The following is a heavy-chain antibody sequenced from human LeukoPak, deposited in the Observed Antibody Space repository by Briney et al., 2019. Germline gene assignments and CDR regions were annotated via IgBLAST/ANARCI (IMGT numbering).Heavy chain of an antibody. CDR1: GFTFDDYA. Sequence: GGSLRLSCAASGFTFDDYAMHWVRQAPGKGLEWVSGISWNSGSIGYADSVKGRFTISRDNAKNSLYLQMNSLRAEDTALYYCAKDYCGGDCYSAFDIWGQGTMVTVSS. D-gene: IGHD2-21*02. J-gene: IGHJ3*02. CDR2: ISWNSGSI. CDR3: AKDYCGGDCYSAFDI. V-gene: IGHV3-9*01.